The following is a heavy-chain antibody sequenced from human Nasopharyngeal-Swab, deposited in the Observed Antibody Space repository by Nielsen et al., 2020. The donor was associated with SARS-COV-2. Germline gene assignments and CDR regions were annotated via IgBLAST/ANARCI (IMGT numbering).Heavy chain of an antibody. J-gene: IGHJ4*02. CDR1: GGTFSKYA. CDR3: ATWGIGYGENAHATFDS. CDR2: IIVNLGMT. D-gene: IGHD4-17*01. V-gene: IGHV1-69*10. Sequence: SVKVSCKVPGGTFSKYAISWVRQAPGQGLEWMGGIIVNLGMTKYAQKFKDSVIINADESTGTAYMELSSLRSGDTAVYYCATWGIGYGENAHATFDSWGQGTQVTVSS.